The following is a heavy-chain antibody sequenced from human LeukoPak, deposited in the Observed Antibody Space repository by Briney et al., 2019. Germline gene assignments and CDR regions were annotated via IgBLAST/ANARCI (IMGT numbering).Heavy chain of an antibody. CDR2: MNPNSGNT. J-gene: IGHJ6*02. CDR1: GYTFTSYD. V-gene: IGHV1-8*01. D-gene: IGHD5-24*01. CDR3: ARCRWLQLPGYYGMDV. Sequence: GASVKVSCKASGYTFTSYDINWVRQATGQGLEWMGWMNPNSGNTGYAQKFQGRVTMTRNTSISTAYMELSSLRSEDTAVYYCARCRWLQLPGYYGMDVWGQGTTVTVSS.